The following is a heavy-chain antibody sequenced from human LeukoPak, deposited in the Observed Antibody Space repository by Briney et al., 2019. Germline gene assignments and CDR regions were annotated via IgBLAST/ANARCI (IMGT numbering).Heavy chain of an antibody. V-gene: IGHV3-23*01. CDR1: GFTFSTYA. CDR2: IRGSGGST. J-gene: IGHJ3*02. CDR3: AKGVPPDDSSGYVPSAADAFDI. Sequence: PGGSLRLSCAPSGFTFSTYAMRWVPQAPGKGLEWVSAIRGSGGSTYYADSVKGRFTISRDNSKNTLYLQMNSLRAEDTAVYYCAKGVPPDDSSGYVPSAADAFDIWGQGTMVTVSS. D-gene: IGHD3-22*01.